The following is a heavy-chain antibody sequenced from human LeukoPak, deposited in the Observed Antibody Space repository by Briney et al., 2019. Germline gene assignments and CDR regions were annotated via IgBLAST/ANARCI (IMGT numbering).Heavy chain of an antibody. CDR1: GFTFSSYW. D-gene: IGHD3-9*01. CDR2: ISGDGRNI. V-gene: IGHV3-74*01. Sequence: GGSLRLSCVASGFTFSSYWMHWVRQDPRKGLVWVSRISGDGRNINYADSVRGRFTISRDNARNTLYLQMNTLRVEDTAVYYCTRDLMDYDVSTGLHHYYMDVWGQGTTVTVSS. J-gene: IGHJ6*02. CDR3: TRDLMDYDVSTGLHHYYMDV.